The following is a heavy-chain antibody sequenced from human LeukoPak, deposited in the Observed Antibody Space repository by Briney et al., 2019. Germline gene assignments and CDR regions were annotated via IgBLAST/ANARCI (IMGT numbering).Heavy chain of an antibody. CDR2: IIYSGTT. D-gene: IGHD5-18*01. V-gene: IGHV4-59*11. J-gene: IGHJ4*02. CDR3: ARGRGYGYGIDY. CDR1: GGSISSHY. Sequence: SETLSLTCTVSGGSISSHYRSWIRQPPGKGLEWIGYIIYSGTTNDNPSLKSRVTISVDTSKNQFSLKLSSVTAADTAVYYCARGRGYGYGIDYWGQGNLVTVSS.